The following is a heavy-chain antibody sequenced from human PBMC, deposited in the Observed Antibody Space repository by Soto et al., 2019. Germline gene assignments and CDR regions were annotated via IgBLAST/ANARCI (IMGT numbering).Heavy chain of an antibody. Sequence: SETLSLTCSVSDGSVRSGSYYWTWIRQPPGKGLEWIGYIYQSGTTNYNASLKSRVTISIDTSKNQFFLKLNSVTAADTAVYYCARDSSGRHDYWGQGTLVTVSS. V-gene: IGHV4-61*01. CDR2: IYQSGTT. CDR1: DGSVRSGSYY. CDR3: ARDSSGRHDY. D-gene: IGHD3-22*01. J-gene: IGHJ4*02.